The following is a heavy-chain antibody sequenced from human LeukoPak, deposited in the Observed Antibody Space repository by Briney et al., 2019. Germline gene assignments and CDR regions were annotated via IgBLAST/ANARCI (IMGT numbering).Heavy chain of an antibody. D-gene: IGHD3-22*01. CDR3: ARGDSSGYPDY. V-gene: IGHV4-4*02. CDR1: GGSISSSKW. CDR2: IYHSGNT. J-gene: IGHJ4*02. Sequence: SETLSLTCAVSGGSISSSKWWSWVRQPPGKGLEWIGEIYHSGNTNYNPSLKSRVTISVDKSKNQFSLNLSSVTAADTAVYYCARGDSSGYPDYWGQGALVTVSS.